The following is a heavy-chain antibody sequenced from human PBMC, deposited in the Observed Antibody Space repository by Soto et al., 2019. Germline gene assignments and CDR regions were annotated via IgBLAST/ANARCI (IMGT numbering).Heavy chain of an antibody. CDR3: ASYLIFSNWFDP. V-gene: IGHV4-30-2*01. D-gene: IGHD3-3*01. Sequence: QLQLQESGSGLVKPSQTLSLTCAVSGGSISSGGYSWSWIRQPPGKGLEWIGYIYHSGSTYYNPSRKSRVTISVDRSKNQFSLKLSSVTAADTAVYYCASYLIFSNWFDPWGQGTLVTVSS. J-gene: IGHJ5*02. CDR2: IYHSGST. CDR1: GGSISSGGYS.